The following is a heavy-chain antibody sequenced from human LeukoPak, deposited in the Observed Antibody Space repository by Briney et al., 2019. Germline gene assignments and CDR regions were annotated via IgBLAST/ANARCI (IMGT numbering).Heavy chain of an antibody. CDR3: AREGIAVYGWFDP. Sequence: SETLSLTCAVYGGSFSGYYWSWIRQPPGKGLEWIGEINHSGSTNYNPSLKSRVTISVDTSKNQFSLKLSSVTAADTAVYYCAREGIAVYGWFDPWGQGTLVTVSS. J-gene: IGHJ5*02. V-gene: IGHV4-34*01. CDR1: GGSFSGYY. D-gene: IGHD6-19*01. CDR2: INHSGST.